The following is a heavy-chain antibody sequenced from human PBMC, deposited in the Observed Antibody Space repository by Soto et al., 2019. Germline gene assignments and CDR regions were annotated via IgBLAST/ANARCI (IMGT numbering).Heavy chain of an antibody. J-gene: IGHJ4*02. CDR2: IYYSGST. V-gene: IGHV4-61*08. D-gene: IGHD5-18*01. CDR3: ARVAGYSYGYVLDY. Sequence: PSETLSLTCTVSGGSISSGGYYWSWIRQPPGKGLEWIGYIYYSGSTNYNPSLKSRVTISVDTSKNQFSLKLSSVTAADTAVYYCARVAGYSYGYVLDYWGQGTLVTVSS. CDR1: GGSISSGGYY.